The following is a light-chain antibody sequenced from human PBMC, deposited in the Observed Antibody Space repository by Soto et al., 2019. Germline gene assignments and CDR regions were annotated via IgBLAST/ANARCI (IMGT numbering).Light chain of an antibody. CDR2: DAS. Sequence: EIVLTPSPATLSLSPGEIATLSFSASQSISSYLAWYQQKPGQAPRLLIYDASNRATGIPARFSGSGSGTDFTLTIGSLEPEDFAVYYCQQRNIWPPVTFGQGTRLEIK. CDR1: QSISSY. J-gene: IGKJ5*01. V-gene: IGKV3-11*01. CDR3: QQRNIWPPVT.